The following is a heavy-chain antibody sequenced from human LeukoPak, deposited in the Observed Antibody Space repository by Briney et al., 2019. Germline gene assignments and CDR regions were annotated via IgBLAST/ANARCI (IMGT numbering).Heavy chain of an antibody. D-gene: IGHD2-2*01. CDR2: INPDSGGT. CDR1: GYTFTGYY. J-gene: IGHJ4*02. Sequence: GASVKVSCKTSGYTFTGYYMYWVRQAPGQGLEWMGWINPDSGGTDYAQKFQGRVTMTRDTSISTAYMELSRPTSDDTAVYYCARDSGYCSPTGCYYFDHWGQGTLVTVSS. V-gene: IGHV1-2*02. CDR3: ARDSGYCSPTGCYYFDH.